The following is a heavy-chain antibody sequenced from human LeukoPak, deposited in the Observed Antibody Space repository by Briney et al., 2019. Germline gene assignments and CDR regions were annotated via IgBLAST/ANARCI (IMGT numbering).Heavy chain of an antibody. Sequence: PSETLSLTCTVSGGSISSSSYYWGWIRQPPGKGLEWIGSIYYSGSTYYNPSLKSRVTISVDTSKNQFSLKLSSVTAADTAVYYCARDPYSSSWYTRKQPYFDYWGQGTLVTVSS. CDR3: ARDPYSSSWYTRKQPYFDY. V-gene: IGHV4-39*02. CDR1: GGSISSSSYY. CDR2: IYYSGST. J-gene: IGHJ4*02. D-gene: IGHD6-13*01.